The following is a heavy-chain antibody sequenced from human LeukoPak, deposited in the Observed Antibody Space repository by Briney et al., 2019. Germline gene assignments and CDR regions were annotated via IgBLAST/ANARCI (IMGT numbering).Heavy chain of an antibody. V-gene: IGHV3-11*01. CDR2: ISSSGSTI. D-gene: IGHD5-24*01. CDR1: GFTFSDYY. J-gene: IGHJ5*02. Sequence: GGSLRLSCAASGFTFSDYYMSWIRQAPGKGLEWVSYISSSGSTIYYADSVKGRFTISRDNAKNSLYLQMNSLRAEDTAVYYCARDNSVRDEAWWFNPWGQGTLVTVSS. CDR3: ARDNSVRDEAWWFNP.